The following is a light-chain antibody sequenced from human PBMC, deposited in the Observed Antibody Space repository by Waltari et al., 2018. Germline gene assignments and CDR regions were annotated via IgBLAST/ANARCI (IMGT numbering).Light chain of an antibody. CDR3: QQHNNWPPLT. V-gene: IGKV3-15*01. CDR1: ESDRSH. J-gene: IGKJ4*02. Sequence: IVTTQPHATLSVSPGERATLSCGPSESDRSHLAWYQQKPGQAPRLLIYGASTRATGIPARCSGSGSGTEFTLTISSLQSEDFAVYYCQQHNNWPPLTFGGGTKVEIK. CDR2: GAS.